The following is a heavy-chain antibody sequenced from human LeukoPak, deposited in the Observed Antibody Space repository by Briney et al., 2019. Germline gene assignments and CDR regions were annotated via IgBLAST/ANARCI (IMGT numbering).Heavy chain of an antibody. CDR1: GFTFSGYA. Sequence: SGGSLRLSCAASGFTFSGYAMSWVRQAPGKGLEWVSGMSGSGGTTYYADSVKGRFTISRDNSKNTLYLQMNSLRAEDTAVYYCAKAAARVVIITGNDYWGQGTLVTVSS. J-gene: IGHJ4*02. V-gene: IGHV3-23*01. CDR3: AKAAARVVIITGNDY. CDR2: MSGSGGTT. D-gene: IGHD3-22*01.